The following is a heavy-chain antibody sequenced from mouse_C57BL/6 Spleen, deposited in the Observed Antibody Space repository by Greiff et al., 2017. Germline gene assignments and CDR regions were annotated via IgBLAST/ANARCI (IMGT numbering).Heavy chain of an antibody. J-gene: IGHJ4*01. D-gene: IGHD2-12*01. Sequence: QVQLKQPGAELVMPGASVKLSCKASGYTFTSYWMHWVKQRPGQGLEWIGEIDPSDSYTNYNQKFKGKSTLTVDKSSSTAYMQLSSLTSEDSAVYYCARWYSSIAMDYWGQGTSVTVSS. CDR3: ARWYSSIAMDY. CDR2: IDPSDSYT. CDR1: GYTFTSYW. V-gene: IGHV1-69*01.